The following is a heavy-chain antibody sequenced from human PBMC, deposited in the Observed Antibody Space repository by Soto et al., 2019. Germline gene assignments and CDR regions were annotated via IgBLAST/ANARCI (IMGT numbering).Heavy chain of an antibody. V-gene: IGHV1-46*01. J-gene: IGHJ6*02. CDR2: INPRAGST. CDR3: AREPRGPAGGYYYGVDV. CDR1: GYTSTSYY. D-gene: IGHD3-10*01. Sequence: GASVKVSCKTSGYTSTSYYIHWVRQAPGQGLEWMGLINPRAGSTKDAQNFQDRVTMTGDMSTSTVYMGLSSLRSEDTAVYYCAREPRGPAGGYYYGVDVWGQGTTVTVSS.